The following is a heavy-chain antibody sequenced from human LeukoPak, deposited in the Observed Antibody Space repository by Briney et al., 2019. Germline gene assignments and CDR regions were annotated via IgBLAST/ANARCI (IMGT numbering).Heavy chain of an antibody. CDR3: AREPPLGSCSTISCPHLDY. J-gene: IGHJ4*02. CDR2: ISSSSSFI. V-gene: IGHV3-21*01. Sequence: GGSLRLSCAASGFTFSSYSMNWVRQAPGKGLEWASSISSSSSFIYYADSVKGRFTISRDNAKNSLYLQMNSLRAEDTAVYYCAREPPLGSCSTISCPHLDYWGQGTLVTVSS. CDR1: GFTFSSYS. D-gene: IGHD2-2*01.